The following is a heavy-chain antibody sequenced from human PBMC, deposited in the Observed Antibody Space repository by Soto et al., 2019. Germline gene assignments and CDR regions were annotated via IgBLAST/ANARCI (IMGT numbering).Heavy chain of an antibody. D-gene: IGHD3-22*01. J-gene: IGHJ6*02. CDR1: GGTFSSYA. CDR3: ARAVVVIGYYYGMDV. CDR2: IIPIFGTA. Sequence: ASVKVSCKASGGTFSSYAISWVRQAPGQGLEWMGGIIPIFGTANYAQKFQGRVTITADESTSTAYMELSSLRSEDTAVYYCARAVVVIGYYYGMDVWGQGTTVTVSS. V-gene: IGHV1-69*13.